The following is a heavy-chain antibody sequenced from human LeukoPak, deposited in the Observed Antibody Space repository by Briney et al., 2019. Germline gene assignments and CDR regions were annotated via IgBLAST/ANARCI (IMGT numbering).Heavy chain of an antibody. V-gene: IGHV4-4*07. CDR3: ARGVCSGGSCYSPPI. CDR2: IYTSGST. J-gene: IGHJ3*02. Sequence: PSETLSLTCTVSGGSISSYYWSWIRQPAGKGLEWIGRIYTSGSTNYNPSLKSRVTMSVDTSKNQFSLKLSSVTAADTAVYYCARGVCSGGSCYSPPIWGQGTMVTVSS. CDR1: GGSISSYY. D-gene: IGHD2-15*01.